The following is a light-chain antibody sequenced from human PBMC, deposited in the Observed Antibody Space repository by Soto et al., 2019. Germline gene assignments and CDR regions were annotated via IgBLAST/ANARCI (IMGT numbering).Light chain of an antibody. J-gene: IGKJ2*01. V-gene: IGKV3-15*01. Sequence: EIVMTQSPATLSVSPGERATLSCRASQTISSDLAWYQQKPGQAPRLLVYGASTRATGIPGRFSGSGSGLEFTLTISSLQSEDSAFYFCQLYNRWPGTFGQGTKVEIK. CDR3: QLYNRWPGT. CDR2: GAS. CDR1: QTISSD.